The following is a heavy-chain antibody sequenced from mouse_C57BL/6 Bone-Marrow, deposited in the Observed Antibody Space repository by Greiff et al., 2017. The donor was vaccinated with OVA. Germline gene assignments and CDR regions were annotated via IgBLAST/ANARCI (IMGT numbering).Heavy chain of an antibody. CDR3: ARPYSNYAPMDY. J-gene: IGHJ4*01. Sequence: EVKLEESGGGLVKPGGSLKLSCAASGFTFSSYTMSWVRQTPEKRLEWVATISGGGGNTSYPDSVKGRFTISRDNAKNTLYLQMSSLRYKNTALYYCARPYSNYAPMDYWGQGTSVTVSS. D-gene: IGHD2-5*01. CDR2: ISGGGGNT. V-gene: IGHV5-9*01. CDR1: GFTFSSYT.